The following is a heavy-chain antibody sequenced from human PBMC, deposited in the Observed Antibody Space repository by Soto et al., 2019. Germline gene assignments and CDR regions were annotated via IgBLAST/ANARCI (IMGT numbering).Heavy chain of an antibody. Sequence: SVKVSCKASGGTFSSYTISWVRQAPGQGLEWMGRIIPILGIANYAQKFQGRVTITADKSTSTAYMELSSLRSEDTAVYYCARVSGPTAPYYFDYWGQGTLVTVAS. J-gene: IGHJ4*02. CDR3: ARVSGPTAPYYFDY. CDR1: GGTFSSYT. V-gene: IGHV1-69*02. CDR2: IIPILGIA.